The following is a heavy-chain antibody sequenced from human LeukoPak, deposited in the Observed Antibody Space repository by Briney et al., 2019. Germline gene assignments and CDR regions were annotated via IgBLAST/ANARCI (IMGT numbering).Heavy chain of an antibody. V-gene: IGHV4-4*02. J-gene: IGHJ5*02. CDR1: GGSISSTNW. CDR2: IYHSGST. CDR3: AVYCGGDCYSGVNNWFDP. Sequence: KPSETLSLTCAVSGGSISSTNWWSWVRQPPGKGLEWIGEIYHSGSTNYNPSLKSRVTISVDKSKNQFSLKLSSVTAADTAVYYCAVYCGGDCYSGVNNWFDPWGQGTLVTVSS. D-gene: IGHD2-21*02.